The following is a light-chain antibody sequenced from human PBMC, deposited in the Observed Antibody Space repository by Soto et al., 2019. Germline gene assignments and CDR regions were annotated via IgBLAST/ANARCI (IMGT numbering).Light chain of an antibody. CDR1: QTISSW. Sequence: IQMTESPSTLYGSVGDRVTITCRASQTISSWLAWYQQKPGKAPKLLIYKASTLKSGVPSRFSGSGSGTEFTLTISSLQPDDFATYYCQHYNSYSEAFGQGTMVDIK. CDR3: QHYNSYSEA. V-gene: IGKV1-5*03. J-gene: IGKJ1*01. CDR2: KAS.